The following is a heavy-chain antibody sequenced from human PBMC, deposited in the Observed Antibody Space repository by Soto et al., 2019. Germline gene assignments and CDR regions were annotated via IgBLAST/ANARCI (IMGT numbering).Heavy chain of an antibody. CDR1: GFTFSSYA. CDR2: ISYDGSNK. D-gene: IGHD3-10*01. V-gene: IGHV3-30-3*01. J-gene: IGHJ2*01. CDR3: AREVGVIPFDL. Sequence: QVQLVESGGGVVQPGRSLRLSCAASGFTFSSYAMHWVRQAPDKGLEWVAVISYDGSNKYYADSVKGRFTISRDNSKNTLYLQMNSLRAEDTAVYYCAREVGVIPFDLWGRGTLVTVSS.